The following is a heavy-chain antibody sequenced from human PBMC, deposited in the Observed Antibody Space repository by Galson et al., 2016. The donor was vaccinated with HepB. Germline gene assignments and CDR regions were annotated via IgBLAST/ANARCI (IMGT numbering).Heavy chain of an antibody. CDR1: GFTFRNYA. CDR2: IDGPTPTT. V-gene: IGHV3-23*01. D-gene: IGHD6-19*01. Sequence: SLRLSCAASGFTFRNYALSWVRRAPGKGLEWVSHIDGPTPTTHYADSVRGRFSIYRDNSRDTLYLQMDSLTAEDSAIYYCTTWLSHHFDYWGQGTRVTVS. J-gene: IGHJ4*02. CDR3: TTWLSHHFDY.